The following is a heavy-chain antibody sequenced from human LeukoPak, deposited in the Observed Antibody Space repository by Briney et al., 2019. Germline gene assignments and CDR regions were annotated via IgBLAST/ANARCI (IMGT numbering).Heavy chain of an antibody. D-gene: IGHD3-10*01. Sequence: SETLSLTCTVSGGSISSYYWSWIRQPPGKGLEWIGYIYYSGSTNYNPSLKSRVTISVDTSKNQFSLKLSSVTAADTAVYYWARADGSGSYGYGMDVWGQGTTVTVSS. J-gene: IGHJ6*02. V-gene: IGHV4-59*01. CDR1: GGSISSYY. CDR2: IYYSGST. CDR3: ARADGSGSYGYGMDV.